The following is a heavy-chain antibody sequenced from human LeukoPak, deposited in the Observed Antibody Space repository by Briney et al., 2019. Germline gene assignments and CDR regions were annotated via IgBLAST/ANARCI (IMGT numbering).Heavy chain of an antibody. CDR3: ASDILTGEASLSMDV. Sequence: SQTLSLTCTVSGGSISSGGYYWSWIRQHPGKGLEWIGYIYYSGSTYYNPSLKSRVTISVDTSKNQFSLKLSSVTAADTAVYYCASDILTGEASLSMDVWGQGTTVTVSS. CDR2: IYYSGST. CDR1: GGSISSGGYY. J-gene: IGHJ6*02. V-gene: IGHV4-31*03. D-gene: IGHD3-9*01.